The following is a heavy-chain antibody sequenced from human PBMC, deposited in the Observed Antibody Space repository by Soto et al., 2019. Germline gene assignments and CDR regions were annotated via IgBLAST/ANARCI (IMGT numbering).Heavy chain of an antibody. V-gene: IGHV1-8*01. CDR2: MNPNSGNT. CDR3: ARGVAAAHRGQRYYYYMDV. D-gene: IGHD6-13*01. Sequence: QVQLVQSGAEVKKPGASLKFSCKASGYTFTSYDIDWVRQATGQGLEWMGWMNPNSGNTGYAQKFQGRVTMTRNTCRSTAYMELSSLRSEDTAVYYCARGVAAAHRGQRYYYYMDVWGKGTTVTVSS. CDR1: GYTFTSYD. J-gene: IGHJ6*03.